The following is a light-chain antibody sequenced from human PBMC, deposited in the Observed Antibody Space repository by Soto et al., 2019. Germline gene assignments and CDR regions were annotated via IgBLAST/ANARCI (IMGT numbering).Light chain of an antibody. CDR1: QSVSSSY. J-gene: IGKJ1*01. CDR2: GAS. CDR3: QQYGSSGT. V-gene: IGKV3-20*01. Sequence: EIVLTQSPGNLSLSPGERATLSCRASQSVSSSYLAWYQQKPGQAPRLLIYGASSRATGIPDRFSGSGSGTDFTLTISRLEPEDFAVYYCQQYGSSGTFGQGTKVEIK.